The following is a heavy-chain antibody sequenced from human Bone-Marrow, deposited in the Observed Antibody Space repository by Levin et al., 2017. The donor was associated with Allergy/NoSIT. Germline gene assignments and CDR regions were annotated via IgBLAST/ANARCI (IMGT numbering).Heavy chain of an antibody. J-gene: IGHJ4*02. CDR2: ITSSSTYI. D-gene: IGHD3-10*01. CDR1: GFTFSSYD. CDR3: ARVLVGNGYGSGYYDY. Sequence: SGGSLRLSCAASGFTFSSYDMNWVRQAPGKGLEWVSSITSSSTYIYYTDSVQGRFTISRDNAENSLYLQISSLRAEDTAVYYCARVLVGNGYGSGYYDYWGRGTLVTVSS. V-gene: IGHV3-21*01.